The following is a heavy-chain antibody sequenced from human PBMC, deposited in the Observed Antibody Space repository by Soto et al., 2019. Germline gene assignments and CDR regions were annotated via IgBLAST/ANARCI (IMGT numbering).Heavy chain of an antibody. D-gene: IGHD7-27*01. CDR2: IYYSGNT. Sequence: QVQLQESGPGLVKPSQTLSLTCTVSGGSISSGGYYWSWIRQHPGKGLEWIGYIYYSGNTYYNPSLKSRVTISVDTSKNQFPLKLSSVTAADTAVYYCARDLGRGEGGPRGGFDPWGQGTLVTVSS. CDR3: ARDLGRGEGGPRGGFDP. V-gene: IGHV4-31*03. J-gene: IGHJ5*02. CDR1: GGSISSGGYY.